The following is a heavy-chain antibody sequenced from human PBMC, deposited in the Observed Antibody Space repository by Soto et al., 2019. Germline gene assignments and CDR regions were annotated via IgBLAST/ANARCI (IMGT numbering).Heavy chain of an antibody. CDR3: ARPSSGFWPRGAFDI. Sequence: PGESLKISCEGSGYSFTSYWIGWVRQMPGKGLEWMGIIYPGDSDTRYSPSFQGQVTISADKSISTAYLQWSSLKASDTAMYYCARPSSGFWPRGAFDIWGQGTMVTVSS. CDR2: IYPGDSDT. V-gene: IGHV5-51*01. D-gene: IGHD6-19*01. J-gene: IGHJ3*02. CDR1: GYSFTSYW.